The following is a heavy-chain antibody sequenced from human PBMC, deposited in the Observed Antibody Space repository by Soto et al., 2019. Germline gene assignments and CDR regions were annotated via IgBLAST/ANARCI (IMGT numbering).Heavy chain of an antibody. D-gene: IGHD2-21*01. J-gene: IGHJ4*02. V-gene: IGHV3-64*01. CDR1: GFTFSSYA. Sequence: GGSLRLSCAASGFTFSSYAMHWVRQAPGKGLEYVSAISSNGGSTYYANSVKGRFTISRDNSKNTLYLQMGSLRAEDMAVYYCARDSCGGDCYFFSLDYWGQGTLVTVSS. CDR2: ISSNGGST. CDR3: ARDSCGGDCYFFSLDY.